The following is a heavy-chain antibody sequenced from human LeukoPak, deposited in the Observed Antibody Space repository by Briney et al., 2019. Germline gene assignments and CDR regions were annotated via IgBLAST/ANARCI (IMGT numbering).Heavy chain of an antibody. CDR2: ISSSSSTI. V-gene: IGHV3-48*02. J-gene: IGHJ3*01. Sequence: GGSLRLSRAASGFTFSSYNMNWVRQAPGKGLEWVSYISSSSSTIYYADSVKGRFTIARDNAKNSLYLQMISLRDEDTAVYYCAKRWYGFDVWGQGTMVTVSS. CDR1: GFTFSSYN. CDR3: AKRWYGFDV. D-gene: IGHD2-15*01.